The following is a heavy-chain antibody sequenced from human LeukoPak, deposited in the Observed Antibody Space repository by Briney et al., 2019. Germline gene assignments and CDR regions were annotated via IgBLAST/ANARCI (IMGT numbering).Heavy chain of an antibody. J-gene: IGHJ4*02. CDR2: INPSRGTT. CDR3: AKAFAMIVVVSKHFDY. CDR1: GYTFIDYY. D-gene: IGHD3-22*01. Sequence: GASVKVSCKASGYTFIDYYIHWVRQAPGQGLEWMGIINPSRGTTNYAQKFQGRVTMTRDMSTSTVYMELSSLRAEDTAVYYCAKAFAMIVVVSKHFDYWGQGTLVTVSS. V-gene: IGHV1-46*01.